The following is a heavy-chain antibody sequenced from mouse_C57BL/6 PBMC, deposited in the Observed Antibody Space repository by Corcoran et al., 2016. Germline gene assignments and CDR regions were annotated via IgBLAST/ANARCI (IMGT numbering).Heavy chain of an antibody. J-gene: IGHJ1*03. D-gene: IGHD2-3*01. CDR3: ARGLLRGYWYFDV. CDR2: IDPSDSYT. CDR1: GYTFTSYW. Sequence: QVQLQQPGAELVMPGASVKLSCKASGYTFTSYWMHWVKQRPGQGLEWIGEIDPSDSYTNYNQKFKGKSTLTVDKSTSTAYMQLSSLTSEYSAVYYCARGLLRGYWYFDVGGTGTTVTVSS. V-gene: IGHV1-69*01.